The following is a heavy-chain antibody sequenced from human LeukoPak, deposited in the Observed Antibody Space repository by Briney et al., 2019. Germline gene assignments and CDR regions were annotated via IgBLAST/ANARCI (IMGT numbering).Heavy chain of an antibody. CDR3: AIFLASQAVAVSFDP. J-gene: IGHJ5*02. D-gene: IGHD6-19*01. CDR2: IYNSGST. V-gene: IGHV4-38-2*01. CDR1: GYSIRSGYY. Sequence: SETLSLTCAVSGYSIRSGYYWGWIRQPPGKGLEWIGSIYNSGSTYYNPSLKSRVTISVDTSKNQFSLKLSSVTAADTAVYYCAIFLASQAVAVSFDPWGQGTLVTVSS.